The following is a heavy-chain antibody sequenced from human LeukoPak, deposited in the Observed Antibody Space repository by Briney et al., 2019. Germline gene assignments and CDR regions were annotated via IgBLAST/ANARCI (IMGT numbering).Heavy chain of an antibody. Sequence: GGSLRLSCAASGFTFSNYGMHWVRQAPGKGLEWVAFIRYDGSNRYYADSVRGRFTISRDNSKNTLFLQMTSLTVEDTAVYYCARDPSITMVRGVISGRFDPWGQGTLVTVSS. CDR1: GFTFSNYG. V-gene: IGHV3-30*02. J-gene: IGHJ5*02. D-gene: IGHD3-10*01. CDR2: IRYDGSNR. CDR3: ARDPSITMVRGVISGRFDP.